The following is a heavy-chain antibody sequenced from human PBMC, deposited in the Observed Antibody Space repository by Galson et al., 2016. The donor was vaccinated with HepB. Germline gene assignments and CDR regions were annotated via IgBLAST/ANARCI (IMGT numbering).Heavy chain of an antibody. CDR2: INPSGGST. D-gene: IGHD3-9*01. CDR3: AREGGTGEDLDWLYYFDY. Sequence: SVKVSCKASGYTFTSYHMHWVRQAPGQGLEWMGIINPSGGSTTYPHKFQGRVTMTRDTSTTTVYMELSSLRSEDTAVYYCAREGGTGEDLDWLYYFDYWGQGTPVTVSS. CDR1: GYTFTSYH. J-gene: IGHJ4*02. V-gene: IGHV1-46*01.